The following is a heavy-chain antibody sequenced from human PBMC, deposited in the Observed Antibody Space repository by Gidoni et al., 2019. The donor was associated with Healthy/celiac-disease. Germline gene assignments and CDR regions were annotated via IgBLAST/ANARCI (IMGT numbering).Heavy chain of an antibody. CDR2: RSYDGSNK. CDR3: AREGIVAANGMDV. Sequence: QVQLVESGGGVVQPGRSLSLSCAASVFSFSSYGMHWVRQAPGKGLEWVAVRSYDGSNKYYADSVKGRFTISRDNSKNTLYLQMNSLRAEDTAVYYCAREGIVAANGMDVWGQGTTVTVSS. V-gene: IGHV3-30*19. D-gene: IGHD6-13*01. CDR1: VFSFSSYG. J-gene: IGHJ6*02.